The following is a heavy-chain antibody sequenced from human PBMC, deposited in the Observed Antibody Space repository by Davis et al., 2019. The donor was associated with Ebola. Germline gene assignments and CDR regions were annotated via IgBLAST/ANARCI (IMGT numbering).Heavy chain of an antibody. CDR3: AKDLFSSGWYDWFDP. D-gene: IGHD6-19*01. CDR1: GFTVSSNY. J-gene: IGHJ5*02. CDR2: ISGSGGST. Sequence: GGSLRLSCAASGFTVSSNYMSWVRQAPGKGLEWVSAISGSGGSTYYADSVKGRFTISRDNSKNTLYLQMNSLRAEDTAVYYSAKDLFSSGWYDWFDPWGQGTLVTVSS. V-gene: IGHV3-23*01.